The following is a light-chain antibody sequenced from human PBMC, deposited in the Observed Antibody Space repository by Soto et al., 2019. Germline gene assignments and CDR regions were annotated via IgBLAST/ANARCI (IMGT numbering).Light chain of an antibody. J-gene: IGLJ2*01. CDR2: DND. CDR1: SSNIGRNY. CDR3: GAWDNSLSVVV. V-gene: IGLV1-51*01. Sequence: QSVLTQLPSVSAAPGQKVTISCSGGSSNIGRNYVSWYQHLPGTAPKLLIYDNDKRPSGIPDRFSGSKSGTSATLGITGLQTGDEADYYCGAWDNSLSVVVFGGGTKVTVL.